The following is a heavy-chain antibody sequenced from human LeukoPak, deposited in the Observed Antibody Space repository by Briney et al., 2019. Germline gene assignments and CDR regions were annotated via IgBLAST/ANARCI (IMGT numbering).Heavy chain of an antibody. CDR1: GGSISSSNW. Sequence: SGTLSLTCAVSGGSISSSNWWSWVRQPPGKGLEWIGEIYHSGRTNYNPSLKSRVTISVDTSKNQFSLKLSSVAAADTAVYYCARAAIYYYGSGSYYNFNWFDPWGQGTLVTVSS. J-gene: IGHJ5*02. V-gene: IGHV4-4*02. CDR3: ARAAIYYYGSGSYYNFNWFDP. CDR2: IYHSGRT. D-gene: IGHD3-10*01.